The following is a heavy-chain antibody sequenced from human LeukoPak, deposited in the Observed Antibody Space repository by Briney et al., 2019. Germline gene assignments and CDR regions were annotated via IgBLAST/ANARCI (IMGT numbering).Heavy chain of an antibody. CDR2: ISWNSGSI. V-gene: IGHV3-9*03. J-gene: IGHJ4*02. D-gene: IGHD6-13*01. Sequence: GGSLRLSCAASGFTFDDYAMHWVRQAPGKGLEWVSGISWNSGSIGYADSVKGRFTISRDNAKNSLYLQVNSLRAEDMALYYCAKEGIAAGTPFDYWGQGTLVTVSS. CDR3: AKEGIAAGTPFDY. CDR1: GFTFDDYA.